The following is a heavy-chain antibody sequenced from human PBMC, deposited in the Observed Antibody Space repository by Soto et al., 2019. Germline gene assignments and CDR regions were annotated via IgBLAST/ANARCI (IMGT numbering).Heavy chain of an antibody. CDR2: IVSAGDT. CDR1: GFTFSRFD. CDR3: ARGDEGLFDYGMDV. D-gene: IGHD2-21*02. V-gene: IGHV3-13*01. Sequence: EVQLVESGGGLVQPGGSLRLSCAASGFTFSRFDMHWVRQVAGKGLEWVSTIVSAGDTYFSDSVRGRFTISRGNGKNSLYLQMNSLRAGDTAVYYCARGDEGLFDYGMDVWGQGTTVTVSS. J-gene: IGHJ6*02.